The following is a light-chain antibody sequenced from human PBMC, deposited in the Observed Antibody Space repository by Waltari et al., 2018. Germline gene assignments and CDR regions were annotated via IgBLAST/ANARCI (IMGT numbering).Light chain of an antibody. CDR3: QQYDNWPPT. Sequence: EVVMTQSPAMASVSPGERAALFCRASQSVKSNVAWYQPKPGQAPRLLLYGASTRATGVPVRFRGSGSGTEFTLTISSLQSEDFAVYYCQQYDNWPPTFGGGAKVEIK. CDR2: GAS. V-gene: IGKV3-15*01. CDR1: QSVKSN. J-gene: IGKJ4*01.